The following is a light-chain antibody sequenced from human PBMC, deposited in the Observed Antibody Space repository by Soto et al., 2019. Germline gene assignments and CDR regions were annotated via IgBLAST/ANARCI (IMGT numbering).Light chain of an antibody. CDR1: SSLVGGYHY. CDR2: AVS. CDR3: CSYAGRYTYV. J-gene: IGLJ1*01. V-gene: IGLV2-11*01. Sequence: QSVLTQPRSVSGSPGQSVTISCTGTSSLVGGYHYVSWYQQFPGKAPKLMIYAVSQRPSGVPDRFSGSESGNTASLTISGLQADDEADYYCCSYAGRYTYVFGSGTKVTVL.